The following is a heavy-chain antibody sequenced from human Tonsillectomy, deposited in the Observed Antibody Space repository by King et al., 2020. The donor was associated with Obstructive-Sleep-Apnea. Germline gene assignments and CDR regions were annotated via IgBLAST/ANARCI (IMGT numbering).Heavy chain of an antibody. D-gene: IGHD1-26*01. CDR3: ARGHEWELRSYFDY. CDR1: GFTFDDYG. Sequence: VQLVESGGGVVRPGGSLRLSCAASGFTFDDYGMSWVRQAPGKGLEWVSVFNWNGGSTGYATSVKGRFTISRDNAKNSLYLQMNSLRAEDTALYHCARGHEWELRSYFDYWGQGTLVTVSS. J-gene: IGHJ4*02. CDR2: FNWNGGST. V-gene: IGHV3-20*01.